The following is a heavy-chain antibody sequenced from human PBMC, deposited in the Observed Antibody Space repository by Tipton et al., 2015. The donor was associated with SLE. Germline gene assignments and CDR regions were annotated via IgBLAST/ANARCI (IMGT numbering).Heavy chain of an antibody. D-gene: IGHD6-13*01. V-gene: IGHV5-51*01. CDR1: GYSFTSYW. J-gene: IGHJ3*02. Sequence: VQLVQSGAEVKKPGESLKISCKGSGYSFTSYWIGWVRQMPGKGLEWMGIIYPGDSDTRYSPSFQGQVTISAGKSISTAYLQWSSLKASDSAMYYCARHRYSSSWYDAFDIWGQGTMVTVSS. CDR2: IYPGDSDT. CDR3: ARHRYSSSWYDAFDI.